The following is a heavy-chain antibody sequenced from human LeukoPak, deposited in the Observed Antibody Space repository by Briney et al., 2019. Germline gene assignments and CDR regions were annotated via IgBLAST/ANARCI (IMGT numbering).Heavy chain of an antibody. V-gene: IGHV1-2*02. CDR2: INPNSGGT. CDR1: GYTFTGYY. CDR3: ARGPPYYNYYYNRDV. Sequence: ASVKVSCKASGYTFTGYYMYWVRQAPGQGLEWMGWINPNSGGTNYAQKFQGRVTMTRDTSISTAYMELSRLRSDDTAVYYCARGPPYYNYYYNRDVGGKGPTVTFS. J-gene: IGHJ6*03.